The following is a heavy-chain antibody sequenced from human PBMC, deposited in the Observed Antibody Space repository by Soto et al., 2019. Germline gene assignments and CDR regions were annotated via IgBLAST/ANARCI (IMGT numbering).Heavy chain of an antibody. D-gene: IGHD1-26*01. Sequence: QVLLQESGPGLVKPSETLSLTCTVSGGSISSYYWSWIRQPPGKGLEWIGYIDYSGSSNYNPSLKRRVTMSLDTSKSQFSLKLRSVTAADTAVYYCARPYSETYWAAFDVWGQGTMVTVSS. CDR3: ARPYSETYWAAFDV. V-gene: IGHV4-59*01. CDR1: GGSISSYY. CDR2: IDYSGSS. J-gene: IGHJ3*01.